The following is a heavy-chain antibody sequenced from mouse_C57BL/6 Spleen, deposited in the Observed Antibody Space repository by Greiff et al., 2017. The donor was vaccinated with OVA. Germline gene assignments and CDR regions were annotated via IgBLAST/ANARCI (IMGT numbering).Heavy chain of an antibody. CDR3: ARKGITTVVATDYYAMDY. Sequence: QVQLQQSGPGLVQPSQSLSITCTVSGFSLTSYGVHWVRQSPGKGLEWLGVIWSGGSTDYNAAFIYRLSISKDNSKSQVFFKMNSLQADDTAIYYCARKGITTVVATDYYAMDYWGQGTSVTVSS. V-gene: IGHV2-2*01. J-gene: IGHJ4*01. CDR2: IWSGGST. D-gene: IGHD1-1*01. CDR1: GFSLTSYG.